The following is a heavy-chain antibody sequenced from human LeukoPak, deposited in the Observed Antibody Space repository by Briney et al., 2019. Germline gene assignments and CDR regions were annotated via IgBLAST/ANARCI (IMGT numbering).Heavy chain of an antibody. V-gene: IGHV1-18*01. D-gene: IGHD3-10*01. J-gene: IGHJ3*02. CDR3: ARDPREVWFGDQIGAFDI. CDR1: GYTFTSYG. Sequence: ASVKVSCKASGYTFTSYGISWVRQAPGQGLEWMGWISAYNGNTNYAQKLQGRVTMTTDTSTSTAYMELRSLRSDDTAVYYCARDPREVWFGDQIGAFDIWGQGTMVTVSS. CDR2: ISAYNGNT.